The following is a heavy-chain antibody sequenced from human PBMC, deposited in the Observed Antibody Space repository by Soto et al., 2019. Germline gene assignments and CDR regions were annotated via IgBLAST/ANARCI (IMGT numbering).Heavy chain of an antibody. CDR1: GGSISSGDYY. V-gene: IGHV4-30-4*01. D-gene: IGHD6-6*01. CDR2: IYYSGST. Sequence: SETLSLTCTVSGGSISSGDYYWSWIRQPPGKGLEWIGYIYYSGSTYYNPSLKSRVTISVDTSKNQFSLKLSSVTAADTAVYYCARSSSSSLYYYYYMDVWGKGTTVTVSS. CDR3: ARSSSSSLYYYYYMDV. J-gene: IGHJ6*03.